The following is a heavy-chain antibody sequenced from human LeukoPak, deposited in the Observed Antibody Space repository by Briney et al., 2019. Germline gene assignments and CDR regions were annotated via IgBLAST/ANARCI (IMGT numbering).Heavy chain of an antibody. CDR1: GFTFRNYD. V-gene: IGHV3-30*18. CDR2: ISYDGSNK. J-gene: IGHJ5*02. Sequence: PGGSLRLSCAASGFTFRNYDMHWVRQLPGKGLEWVTFISYDGSNKFYADSVKGRFTISRDNSKNTLYLEMASLRVEDTAVYYCAKGGSYTVTRGHSWFDPWGQGTLVTVSS. D-gene: IGHD4-17*01. CDR3: AKGGSYTVTRGHSWFDP.